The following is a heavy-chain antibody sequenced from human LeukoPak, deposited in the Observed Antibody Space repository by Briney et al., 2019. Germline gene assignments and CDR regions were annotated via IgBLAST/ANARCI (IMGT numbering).Heavy chain of an antibody. CDR1: GFTFRTYA. CDR2: ITNNGDAT. J-gene: IGHJ4*02. Sequence: GGSLRLSCAASGFTFRTYAMNWVRQAPGKGLEWVSTITNNGDATYYAASVKGRFTISRDNSKNTLYLQMNSLRAEDTAIYYCAKTPYWGQGTLVTVSS. CDR3: AKTPY. V-gene: IGHV3-23*01.